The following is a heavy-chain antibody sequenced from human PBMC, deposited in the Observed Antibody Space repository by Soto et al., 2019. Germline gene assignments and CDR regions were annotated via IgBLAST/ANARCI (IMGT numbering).Heavy chain of an antibody. CDR2: ISYDGSNK. Sequence: GEGLEWVAVISYDGSNKYYADSVKGRFTISRDNSKNTLYLQMNSLRAEDTAVYYCARTEDIVATTTYYYYGMDVWGQGTTVTVS. V-gene: IGHV3-30-3*01. D-gene: IGHD5-12*01. J-gene: IGHJ6*02. CDR3: ARTEDIVATTTYYYYGMDV.